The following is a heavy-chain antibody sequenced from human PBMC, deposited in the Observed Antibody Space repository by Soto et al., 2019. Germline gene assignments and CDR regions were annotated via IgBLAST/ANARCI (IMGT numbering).Heavy chain of an antibody. CDR1: GFTFSNAW. Sequence: VGSLRLSCAASGFTFSNAWMSWVRQAPGKGLEWVGRIKSKTDGGTTDYAAPVKGRFTISRDDSKNTLYLQMNSLKTEDTAVYYCTTGNIVVVPAAKRPYYYYGMDVWGQGTTVTVSS. CDR3: TTGNIVVVPAAKRPYYYYGMDV. D-gene: IGHD2-2*01. J-gene: IGHJ6*02. CDR2: IKSKTDGGTT. V-gene: IGHV3-15*01.